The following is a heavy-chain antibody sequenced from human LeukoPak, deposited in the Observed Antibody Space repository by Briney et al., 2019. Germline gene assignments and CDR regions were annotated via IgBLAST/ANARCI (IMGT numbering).Heavy chain of an antibody. CDR2: MSPNSGDT. CDR3: VRTPLNWGFDY. D-gene: IGHD7-27*01. J-gene: IGHJ4*02. V-gene: IGHV1-8*01. Sequence: ASVKVSCKASGYTFTTHDINWVRQATGQGLEWLGWMSPNSGDTGYAQKFQGRVTMTSDSSISTAYMELSSLRSEDTAIYYCVRTPLNWGFDYWGQGTLVTVSS. CDR1: GYTFTTHD.